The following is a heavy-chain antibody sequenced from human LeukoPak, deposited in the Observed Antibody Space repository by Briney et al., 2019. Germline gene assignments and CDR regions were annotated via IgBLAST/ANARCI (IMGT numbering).Heavy chain of an antibody. V-gene: IGHV1-69*04. J-gene: IGHJ4*02. D-gene: IGHD5-24*01. CDR1: GGTFSSYA. CDR3: ARDLRRVEATKDY. CDR2: IIPILGIA. Sequence: ASVKVSCKASGGTFSSYAISWVRQAPGQGLEWMGRIIPILGIANYAQKFQGRVTITADKSTSTAYMELSSLRSEDTAVYYCARDLRRVEATKDYWGQGTLVTVSS.